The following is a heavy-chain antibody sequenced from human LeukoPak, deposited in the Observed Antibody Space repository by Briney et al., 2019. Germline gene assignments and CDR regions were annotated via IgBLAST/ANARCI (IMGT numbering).Heavy chain of an antibody. CDR2: IRYDGSNK. CDR1: GFTFSSYG. J-gene: IGHJ3*02. Sequence: PGGSLRLSCAASGFTFSSYGMHWVRQAPGKGLEWVAFIRYDGSNKYYADSVRGRFTISRDNSKNTLYLQMNSLRAEDTAVYYCAKDWPRGDAFDIWGQGTMVTVSS. CDR3: AKDWPRGDAFDI. V-gene: IGHV3-30*02.